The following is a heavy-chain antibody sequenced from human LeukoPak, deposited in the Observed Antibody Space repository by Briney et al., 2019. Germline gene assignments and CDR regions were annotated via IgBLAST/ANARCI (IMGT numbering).Heavy chain of an antibody. CDR2: MTPNSAYT. V-gene: IGHV1-8*03. CDR3: ARGRDGYNFGYFDL. Sequence: ASVTVSCKASGYTFTSYDINWVRQATGQGLEWMGWMTPNSAYTGYAQKFQGRVTITRNTSITTAYMELSSLRFEDTAVYYCARGRDGYNFGYFDLWGRGTLVTVSS. CDR1: GYTFTSYD. J-gene: IGHJ2*01. D-gene: IGHD5-24*01.